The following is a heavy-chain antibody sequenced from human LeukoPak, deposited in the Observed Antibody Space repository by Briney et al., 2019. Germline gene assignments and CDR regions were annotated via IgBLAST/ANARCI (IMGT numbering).Heavy chain of an antibody. J-gene: IGHJ3*02. D-gene: IGHD1-14*01. CDR1: GASISGHY. CDR3: ARDRISINALDM. CDR2: ISHIGST. Sequence: PSETLSLTCTVSGASISGHYLTWLRQPPGEGLEWIGYISHIGSTNYNPSLKSRLTISVDTSKKQFSLKLTSVNAADTVVYYCARDRISINALDMWGEGTMVTVSS. V-gene: IGHV4-59*11.